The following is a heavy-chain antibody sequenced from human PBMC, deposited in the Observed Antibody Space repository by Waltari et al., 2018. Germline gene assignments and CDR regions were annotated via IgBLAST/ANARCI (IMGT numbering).Heavy chain of an antibody. Sequence: EVQLVQSGAEVKKPGESLKISCKGSGYSFTSYWIGWVRQMPGKGLEWMGIIYPGDSDTRSSPSFQGQVTISADKSIRTAYLQWSSLKASDTAMYYCARQRRVAAAAGWFDPWGQGTLVTVSS. V-gene: IGHV5-51*01. D-gene: IGHD6-13*01. CDR3: ARQRRVAAAAGWFDP. J-gene: IGHJ5*02. CDR2: IYPGDSDT. CDR1: GYSFTSYW.